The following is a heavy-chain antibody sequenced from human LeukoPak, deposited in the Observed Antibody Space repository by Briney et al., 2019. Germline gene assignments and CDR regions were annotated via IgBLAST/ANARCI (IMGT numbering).Heavy chain of an antibody. CDR2: IYYSGST. CDR1: GGSISSYY. J-gene: IGHJ4*02. D-gene: IGHD3-3*02. Sequence: PSETLSLTCTVSGGSISSYYWSWIRQPPGKGLEWIGYIYYSGSTNYNPSLKSRVTISVDTSKNQFSLKLSSVTAADTAVYYCARSHSPQAYFDYWGQGTLVTVSS. V-gene: IGHV4-59*01. CDR3: ARSHSPQAYFDY.